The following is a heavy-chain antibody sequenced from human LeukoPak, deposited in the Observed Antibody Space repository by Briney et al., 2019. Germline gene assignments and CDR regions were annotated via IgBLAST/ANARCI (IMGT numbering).Heavy chain of an antibody. CDR2: IKQDGSEK. V-gene: IGHV3-7*05. CDR3: ARARGAVVAASYYFDY. CDR1: GFXFSSYW. Sequence: PGGSLRLSCAASGFXFSSYWISWVRQAPGKGLEWVANIKQDGSEKYYVDSVKGRFTISRGNAKNSLYLQMNSLRAEDTAVYYCARARGAVVAASYYFDYWGQGTLVTVSS. D-gene: IGHD2-15*01. J-gene: IGHJ4*02.